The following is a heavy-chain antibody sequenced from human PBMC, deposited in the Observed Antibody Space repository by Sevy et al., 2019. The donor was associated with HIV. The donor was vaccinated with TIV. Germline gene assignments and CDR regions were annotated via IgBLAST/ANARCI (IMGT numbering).Heavy chain of an antibody. CDR1: GYSISSGYY. CDR3: ARRLDIVATIGY. D-gene: IGHD5-12*01. Sequence: SETLSLTCTVSGYSISSGYYWGWIRQPPGKGLEWIGSIYHSGSTYYNPSLKSRVTISVDTSKNQFSLKLSSVTAADTAVYYCARRLDIVATIGYWGPGTLVTVSS. CDR2: IYHSGST. J-gene: IGHJ4*02. V-gene: IGHV4-38-2*02.